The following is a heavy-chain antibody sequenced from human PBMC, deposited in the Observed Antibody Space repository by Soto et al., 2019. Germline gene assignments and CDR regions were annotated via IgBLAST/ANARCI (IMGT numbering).Heavy chain of an antibody. CDR2: ISYDGSNK. V-gene: IGHV3-30-3*01. CDR1: AFTFSSYA. CDR3: AGIFSGSYYPIFDF. J-gene: IGHJ4*02. Sequence: PGGSLRLSCAASAFTFSSYAMHWVRHAPDKELEWVSVISYDGSNKYYADSVKGRFTISRDNSKNTLYLQMNSLRAEDTAVYYCAGIFSGSYYPIFDFGDQGILVTVPQ. D-gene: IGHD1-26*01.